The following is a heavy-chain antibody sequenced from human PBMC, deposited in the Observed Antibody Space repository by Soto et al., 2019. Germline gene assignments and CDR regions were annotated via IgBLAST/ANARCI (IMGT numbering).Heavy chain of an antibody. CDR3: ASSSLTIFGDYYYGMDV. D-gene: IGHD3-3*01. J-gene: IGHJ6*02. Sequence: GESLKISCKGSGYSFTSYWISWVRQMPGKGLEWMGRIDPSDSYTNYSPSFQGHVTISADKSISTAYLQWSSLKASDTAMYYCASSSLTIFGDYYYGMDVWGQGTTGTVS. V-gene: IGHV5-10-1*01. CDR1: GYSFTSYW. CDR2: IDPSDSYT.